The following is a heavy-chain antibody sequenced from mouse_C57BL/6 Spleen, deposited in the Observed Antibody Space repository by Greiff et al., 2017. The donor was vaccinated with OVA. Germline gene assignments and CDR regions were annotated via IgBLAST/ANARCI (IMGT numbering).Heavy chain of an antibody. Sequence: VQLKQSGPGLVKPSQSLSLTCSVTGYSITSGYYWNWIRQFPGNKLEWMGYISYDGSNNYNPSLKNRISITRDTSKNQFFLKLNSVTTEDTATYYCAREGAQATDAMDYWGQGTSVTVSS. CDR3: AREGAQATDAMDY. CDR1: GYSITSGYY. V-gene: IGHV3-6*01. D-gene: IGHD3-2*02. J-gene: IGHJ4*01. CDR2: ISYDGSN.